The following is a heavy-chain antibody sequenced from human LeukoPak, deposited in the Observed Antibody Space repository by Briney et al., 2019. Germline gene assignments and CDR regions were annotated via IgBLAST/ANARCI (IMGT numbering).Heavy chain of an antibody. J-gene: IGHJ5*02. Sequence: PGGSLRLSCAASGFTFSSYEMNWVRQAPGEGLEWVSYISSSGSTIYYADSVKGRFTISRDNAKNSLYLQMNSLRAEDTAVYYCARKSEWYDWFDPWGQGTLVTVSS. D-gene: IGHD3-3*01. V-gene: IGHV3-48*03. CDR1: GFTFSSYE. CDR3: ARKSEWYDWFDP. CDR2: ISSSGSTI.